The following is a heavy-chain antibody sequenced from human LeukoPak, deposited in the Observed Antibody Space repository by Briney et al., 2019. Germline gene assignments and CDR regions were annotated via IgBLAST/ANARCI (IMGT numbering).Heavy chain of an antibody. Sequence: PGGSPRLSCTASGFIFSRHAMSWVRQAPGKGLEWVSTTGLNSVNTLCADSVQGRFTISRDNSRNTLDLQIDNLRVDDTAVYYCAKGDDIGKHPIRAFYFDNWGQGTLVTVSS. V-gene: IGHV3-23*01. CDR2: TGLNSVNT. CDR1: GFIFSRHA. J-gene: IGHJ4*02. D-gene: IGHD5-24*01. CDR3: AKGDDIGKHPIRAFYFDN.